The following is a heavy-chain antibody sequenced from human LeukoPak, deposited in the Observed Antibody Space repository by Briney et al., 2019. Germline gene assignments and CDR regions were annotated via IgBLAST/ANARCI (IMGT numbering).Heavy chain of an antibody. CDR1: GFTFSSYG. Sequence: PGGSLRLSCAASGFTFSSYGMHWVRQAPGKGLEWVSAISGSGGSTYYADSVKGRFTISRDNSKNTLYLQMNSLRAEDTAVYYCAKDQEGFCSSCAFDIWGQGTMVTVSS. V-gene: IGHV3-23*01. CDR3: AKDQEGFCSSCAFDI. CDR2: ISGSGGST. J-gene: IGHJ3*02. D-gene: IGHD2-15*01.